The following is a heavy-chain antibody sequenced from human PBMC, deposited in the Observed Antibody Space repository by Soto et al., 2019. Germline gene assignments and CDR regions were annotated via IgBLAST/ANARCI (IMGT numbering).Heavy chain of an antibody. CDR3: ARYNAASGTHYFDY. CDR1: GGSIRSYY. D-gene: IGHD6-13*01. CDR2: LYNSGST. V-gene: IGHV4-59*12. J-gene: IGHJ4*02. Sequence: TSETLSLTCTVSGGSIRSYYWSWIRQAPGKGLEWIGYLYNSGSTVYNPSLKSRVTISVDISKSQFSLRLTSVTAADTAVYYCARYNAASGTHYFDYWGQGALVTVSS.